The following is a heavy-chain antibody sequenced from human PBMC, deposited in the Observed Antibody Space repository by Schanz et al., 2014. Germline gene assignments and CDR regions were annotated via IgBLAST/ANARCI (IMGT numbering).Heavy chain of an antibody. CDR1: GFTFSSYA. CDR2: ITRSGGGT. CDR3: ARPRFDYGEVDY. D-gene: IGHD4-17*01. J-gene: IGHJ4*02. Sequence: EVQLVESGGYLVQPGGSLRLSCSASGFTFSSYAMHWVRQASGKGLEYVSAITRSGGGTYYSDSVRGRFTISRDRFQNTLYLRMSSLRAEDTAVYYCARPRFDYGEVDYWGQGTLGTVSS. V-gene: IGHV3-64D*08.